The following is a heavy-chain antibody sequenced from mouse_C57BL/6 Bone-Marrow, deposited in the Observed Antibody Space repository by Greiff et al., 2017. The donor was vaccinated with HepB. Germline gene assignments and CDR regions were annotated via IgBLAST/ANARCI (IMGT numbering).Heavy chain of an antibody. Sequence: EVQWVESGGGLVKPGGSLKLSCAASGFTFSSYAMSWVRQTPEKRLEWVATISDGGSYTYYPDNVKGRFTISRDNAKNNLYLQMSHLKSEDTAMYYCARVYYYGSSPYYFDYWGQGTTLTVSS. CDR3: ARVYYYGSSPYYFDY. CDR2: ISDGGSYT. CDR1: GFTFSSYA. D-gene: IGHD1-1*01. J-gene: IGHJ2*01. V-gene: IGHV5-4*01.